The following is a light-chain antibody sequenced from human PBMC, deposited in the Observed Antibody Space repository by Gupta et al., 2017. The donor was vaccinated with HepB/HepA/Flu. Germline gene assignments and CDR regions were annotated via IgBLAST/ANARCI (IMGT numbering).Light chain of an antibody. CDR1: SSDIGSYTR. Sequence: QSALTQPPSVSGSPGQSVTISCTGTSSDIGSYTRVSWYQQAPGTAPKLIIYEVDNRPSGVPDRFSGSKSGNTASLTISALQTEDEADYYCSSYTTSSTYVFGIGTKVTVL. CDR3: SSYTTSSTYV. J-gene: IGLJ1*01. V-gene: IGLV2-18*02. CDR2: EVD.